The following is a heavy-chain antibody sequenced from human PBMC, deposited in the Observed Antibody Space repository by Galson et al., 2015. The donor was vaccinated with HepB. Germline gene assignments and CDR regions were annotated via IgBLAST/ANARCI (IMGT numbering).Heavy chain of an antibody. CDR2: INSDGSYT. D-gene: IGHD6-13*01. J-gene: IGHJ4*02. CDR1: GFTFSWYW. V-gene: IGHV3-74*01. CDR3: ARTRGAAAGIFDY. Sequence: SLRLSCAASGFTFSWYWMHWVRQVPGKGLVWVARINSDGSYTTYADSVKGRFTISRDNAKNTLYLQMNSPRAEDTALYYCARTRGAAAGIFDYWGQGTLVTVPS.